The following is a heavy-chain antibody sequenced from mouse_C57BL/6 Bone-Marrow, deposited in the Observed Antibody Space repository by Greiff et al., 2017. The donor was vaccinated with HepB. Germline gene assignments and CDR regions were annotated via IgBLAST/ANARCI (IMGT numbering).Heavy chain of an antibody. J-gene: IGHJ2*01. CDR3: ARSSYDYDGLFDY. CDR2: IDPNSGGT. D-gene: IGHD2-4*01. V-gene: IGHV1-72*01. CDR1: GYTFTSYW. Sequence: QVQLQQPGAELVKPGASVKLSCKASGYTFTSYWMHWVKQRPGRGLELIGRIDPNSGGTKYNEKFKSKATLTVYKPSSTAYMQLSSLTSEDSAVYYCARSSYDYDGLFDYWGQGTTLTVSS.